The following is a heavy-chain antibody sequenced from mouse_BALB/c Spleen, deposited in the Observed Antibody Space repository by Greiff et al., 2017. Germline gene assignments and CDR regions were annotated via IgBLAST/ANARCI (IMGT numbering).Heavy chain of an antibody. CDR3: FITTVVTRGETSY. CDR2: INPGSGGT. J-gene: IGHJ3*01. V-gene: IGHV1-54*01. CDR1: GYAFTNYL. D-gene: IGHD1-1*01. Sequence: QVQLQQSGAELVRPGTSVKVSCKASGYAFTNYLIEWVKQRPGQGLEWIGVINPGSGGTNYNEKFKGKATLTADKSSSTAYIQLSSLTSDDSAVYFCFITTVVTRGETSYWGQGTLVTVSA.